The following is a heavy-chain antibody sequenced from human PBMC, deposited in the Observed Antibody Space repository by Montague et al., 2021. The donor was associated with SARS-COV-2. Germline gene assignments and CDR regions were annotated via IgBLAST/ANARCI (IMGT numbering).Heavy chain of an antibody. D-gene: IGHD3-10*01. CDR1: GGSFSGYY. CDR2: INHSGST. V-gene: IGHV4-34*01. CDR3: ARVRYYGSGTSLGMDV. Sequence: SETLSLTCAVYGGSFSGYYCSWIRQPPGKGLFLIGEINHSGSTNYNPSLKSRGTISVDTSKNQFSLKLSSVTAADTAVYYCARVRYYGSGTSLGMDVWGQGTTVTVSS. J-gene: IGHJ6*02.